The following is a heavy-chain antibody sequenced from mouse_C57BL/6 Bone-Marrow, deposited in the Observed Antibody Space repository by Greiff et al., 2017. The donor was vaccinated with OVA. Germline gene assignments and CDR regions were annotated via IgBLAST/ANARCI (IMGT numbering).Heavy chain of an antibody. Sequence: EVKLMESGGGLVKPGGSLKLSCAASGFTFSDYGMHWVRQAPEKGLEWVAYISSGSSTNYYADTVKGRFTISRDNAKNTLFLQMTSLRSEDTAMYYCARGSCWYFDVWGTGTTVTVSS. V-gene: IGHV5-17*01. CDR2: ISSGSSTN. CDR3: ARGSCWYFDV. J-gene: IGHJ1*03. CDR1: GFTFSDYG.